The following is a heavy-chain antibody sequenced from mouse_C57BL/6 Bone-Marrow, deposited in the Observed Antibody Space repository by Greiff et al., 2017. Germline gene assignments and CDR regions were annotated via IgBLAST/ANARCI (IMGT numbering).Heavy chain of an antibody. Sequence: VKLQQPGAELVKPGASVKVSCKASGYTFTSYWMHWVKQRPGQGLEWIGRIHPSDSDTNYNQKFKGKATLTVDKSSSTAYMQLSSLTSEDSAVYYCAISGEWYRFAYWGQGTLVTVSA. J-gene: IGHJ3*01. CDR2: IHPSDSDT. V-gene: IGHV1-74*01. CDR1: GYTFTSYW. CDR3: AISGEWYRFAY. D-gene: IGHD2-1*01.